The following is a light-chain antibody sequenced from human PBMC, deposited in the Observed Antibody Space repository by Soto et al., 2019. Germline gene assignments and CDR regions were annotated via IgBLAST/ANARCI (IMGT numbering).Light chain of an antibody. CDR2: PAS. CDR1: QTISSW. Sequence: DIQMTQSPSTLSGSVGDRVTITCRASQTISSWLAWYQQKPGKAPKLLIFPASTLQSGVPSRFSGGGSGTEFTLTISSLQPDDFATYYCQHYDSYSQTFGQGTKVDIK. J-gene: IGKJ1*01. CDR3: QHYDSYSQT. V-gene: IGKV1-5*01.